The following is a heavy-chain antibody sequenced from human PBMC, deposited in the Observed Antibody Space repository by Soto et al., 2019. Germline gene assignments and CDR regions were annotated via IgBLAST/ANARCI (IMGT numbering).Heavy chain of an antibody. Sequence: QVQLVESGGGVVQPGRSLRLSCAASGFTFSSNGMHWVRQAPGKGLEWVAVISYDGSNKYYADSVKGRFTISRDNSKNTLYLQMNSLRAEDTAVYYCAKEMTGTTSPDYWGQGTLVTVSS. D-gene: IGHD1-7*01. CDR3: AKEMTGTTSPDY. CDR1: GFTFSSNG. V-gene: IGHV3-30*18. CDR2: ISYDGSNK. J-gene: IGHJ4*02.